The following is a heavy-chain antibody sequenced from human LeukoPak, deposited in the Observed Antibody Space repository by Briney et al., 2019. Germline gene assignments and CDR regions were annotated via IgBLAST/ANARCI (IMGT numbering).Heavy chain of an antibody. D-gene: IGHD1-26*01. CDR2: IYNTGGT. CDR1: GGSISSYY. Sequence: SETLSLTCTVSGGSISSYYWTRIRQPPGKGLEWIGYIYNTGGTNYNPSLNSRVTISIDTSKNQFSLRLSSVTAADTAIYFCARISGSYSLWGQGTLVTVSS. J-gene: IGHJ4*02. V-gene: IGHV4-59*01. CDR3: ARISGSYSL.